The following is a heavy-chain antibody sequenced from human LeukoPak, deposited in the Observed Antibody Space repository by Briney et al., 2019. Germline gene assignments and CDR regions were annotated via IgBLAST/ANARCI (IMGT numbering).Heavy chain of an antibody. CDR1: GGSISSSSYY. D-gene: IGHD5-18*01. Sequence: SETLSLTCTVSGGSISSSSYYWGWIRQPPGKGLEWIGHIYYSGSTNYNPSLKSRVTISIDTSKNQFSLRLSSVTAADTAVYYCARGAAGYSYGRGQGTLVTVSS. J-gene: IGHJ4*02. CDR3: ARGAAGYSYG. V-gene: IGHV4-61*05. CDR2: IYYSGST.